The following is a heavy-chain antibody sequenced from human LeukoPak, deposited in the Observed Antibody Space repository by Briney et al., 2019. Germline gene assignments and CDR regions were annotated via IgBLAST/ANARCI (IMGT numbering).Heavy chain of an antibody. J-gene: IGHJ4*02. Sequence: GGSLRLSCAASGFTFSSYAMSWVRQAPGKGLEWVSAISGSGGSTYYADSVKGRFTISRDNSKNTLYLQMNSLRAEDTAVYYCAKDGGGYDTSGYYYGDYWGQGTLVTVSS. CDR1: GFTFSSYA. CDR3: AKDGGGYDTSGYYYGDY. D-gene: IGHD3-22*01. CDR2: ISGSGGST. V-gene: IGHV3-23*01.